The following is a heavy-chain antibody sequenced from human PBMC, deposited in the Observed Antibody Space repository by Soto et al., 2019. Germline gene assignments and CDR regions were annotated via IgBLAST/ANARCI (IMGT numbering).Heavy chain of an antibody. Sequence: VASVKVSCKASGYTFTGYYMHWVRQAPGQGLEWMGWINPNSGGTNYAQKFQGWVTMTRDTSISTAYMELSRLRSDDTAVYYCARERVRFGEYYYYYGMDVWGQGTTVTVSS. J-gene: IGHJ6*02. CDR2: INPNSGGT. V-gene: IGHV1-2*04. CDR1: GYTFTGYY. D-gene: IGHD3-10*01. CDR3: ARERVRFGEYYYYYGMDV.